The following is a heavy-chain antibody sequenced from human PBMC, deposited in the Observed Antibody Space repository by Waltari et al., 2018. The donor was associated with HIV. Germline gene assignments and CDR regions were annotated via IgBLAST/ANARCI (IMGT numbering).Heavy chain of an antibody. Sequence: QVQLVQSGAEVKKPGASVKVSCKASGYTFTSYDINWVRQATGQGLEWLGGKNPNNGNTVYAQRFQSRVTMTRNTSISTAYMELSSLRSEDTAVYFCARGPQDYPKYYFDYWGQGTLVTVSS. CDR2: KNPNNGNT. CDR1: GYTFTSYD. CDR3: ARGPQDYPKYYFDY. D-gene: IGHD4-17*01. V-gene: IGHV1-8*01. J-gene: IGHJ4*02.